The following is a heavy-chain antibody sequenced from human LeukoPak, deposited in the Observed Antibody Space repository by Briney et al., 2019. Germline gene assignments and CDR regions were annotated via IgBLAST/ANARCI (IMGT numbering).Heavy chain of an antibody. V-gene: IGHV3-74*01. Sequence: GGSLRLSCAASGFTFSSYWMHWVRQAPGKGLVWISRINSDGSSTSYADSVKGRFTISRDNAKNTLYLQMNSLRAEDTAVYYCARTLYSSSWFDPWGQGTLVTVSS. CDR3: ARTLYSSSWFDP. J-gene: IGHJ5*02. CDR1: GFTFSSYW. CDR2: INSDGSST. D-gene: IGHD6-13*01.